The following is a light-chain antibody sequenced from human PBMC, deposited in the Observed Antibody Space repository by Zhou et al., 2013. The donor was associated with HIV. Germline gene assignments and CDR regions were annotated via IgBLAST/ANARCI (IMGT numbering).Light chain of an antibody. CDR2: DAS. CDR1: QSISSW. Sequence: DIQMTQSPSTLSASVGDRVTITCRASQSISSWLAWYQQKPGKAPKLLIYDASNLETGVPSRFSGSGSGTDFTFTISSLQPEDVATYYCQKYNRAPQTFGQGTKVEIK. CDR3: QKYNRAPQT. J-gene: IGKJ1*01. V-gene: IGKV1-5*01.